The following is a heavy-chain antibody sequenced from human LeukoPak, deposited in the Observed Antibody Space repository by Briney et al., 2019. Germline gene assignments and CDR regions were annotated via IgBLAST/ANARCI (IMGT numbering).Heavy chain of an antibody. D-gene: IGHD6-19*01. CDR1: GFTFDDYA. CDR3: AKDGNIAVAGDFDY. J-gene: IGHJ4*02. Sequence: GGSLRPSCAASGFTFDDYAMHWVRQAPGKGLEWVSLISGDGGSTYYADSVKGRFTISRDNSKNFLYLQMNSLRTEDTALYYCAKDGNIAVAGDFDYWGQGTLVTVSS. V-gene: IGHV3-43*02. CDR2: ISGDGGST.